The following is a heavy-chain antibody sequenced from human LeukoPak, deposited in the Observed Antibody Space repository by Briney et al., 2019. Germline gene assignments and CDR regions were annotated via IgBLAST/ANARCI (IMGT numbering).Heavy chain of an antibody. CDR3: AKASGAFGDAFDI. D-gene: IGHD3-16*01. CDR1: GFTFSSYG. Sequence: PGGSLRLSCAASGFTFSSYGMHWVRQAPGKGLEWVSAISGSGGSTYYADSVKGRFTIFRDNSKNTLYLQMNSLRAEDTAVYYCAKASGAFGDAFDIWGQGTMVTVSS. V-gene: IGHV3-23*01. J-gene: IGHJ3*02. CDR2: ISGSGGST.